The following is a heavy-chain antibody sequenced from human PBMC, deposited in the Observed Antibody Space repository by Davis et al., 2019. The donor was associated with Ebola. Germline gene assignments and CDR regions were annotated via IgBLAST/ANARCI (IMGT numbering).Heavy chain of an antibody. Sequence: ASVKVSCKASGYTFTSYAMNWVRQAPGQGLEWMGWISAYNGNTNYAQKLQGRVTMTTDTSTSTAYMELRSLRSDDTAVYYCARAQFPTTSDHWGQGTLVTVSS. V-gene: IGHV1-18*01. CDR2: ISAYNGNT. CDR1: GYTFTSYA. J-gene: IGHJ4*02. CDR3: ARAQFPTTSDH. D-gene: IGHD1-1*01.